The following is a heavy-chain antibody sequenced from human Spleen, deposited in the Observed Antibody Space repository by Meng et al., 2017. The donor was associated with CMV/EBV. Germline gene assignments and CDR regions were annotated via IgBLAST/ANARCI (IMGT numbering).Heavy chain of an antibody. CDR3: ARDNDWGPDY. Sequence: SCQASGYTFTDHYFHWVRQAPGQGLEWMGWIYPNSGGTHYAQKFQGRLTVTRDTSISTGYMELSSLGSDDTAVYYCARDNDWGPDYWGQGTLVTVSS. D-gene: IGHD7-27*01. J-gene: IGHJ4*02. CDR1: GYTFTDHY. CDR2: IYPNSGGT. V-gene: IGHV1-2*02.